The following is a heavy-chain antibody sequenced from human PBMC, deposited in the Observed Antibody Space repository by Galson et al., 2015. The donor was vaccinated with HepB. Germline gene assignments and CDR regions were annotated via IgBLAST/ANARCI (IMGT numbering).Heavy chain of an antibody. CDR1: GFTFGDYA. CDR2: IRSKAYGGTT. CDR3: TRVTLGGDRYYYYYYGMDV. J-gene: IGHJ6*02. Sequence: SLRLSCAASGFTFGDYAMSWVRQAPGKGLEWVGFIRSKAYGGTTEYAASVKGRFTISRDDSKSIAYLQMNSLKTEDTAVYYCTRVTLGGDRYYYYYYGMDVWGQGTTVTVSS. D-gene: IGHD3-10*01. V-gene: IGHV3-49*04.